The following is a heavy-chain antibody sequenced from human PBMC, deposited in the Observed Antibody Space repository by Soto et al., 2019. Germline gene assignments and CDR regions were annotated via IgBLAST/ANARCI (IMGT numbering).Heavy chain of an antibody. D-gene: IGHD1-26*01. J-gene: IGHJ4*02. CDR2: IGLVGDT. CDR1: GFTFDDYA. V-gene: IGHV3-13*01. CDR3: VREAGRGSGGVQELDY. Sequence: EVQLVESGGGLVQPGRSLRLSCAASGFTFDDYAMHWVRQPAGKGLEWVAAIGLVGDTYYPGSVKGRFTISREDAKNSLHLEVNSLRVEDTAIYYCVREAGRGSGGVQELDYWGQGTLVTVSS.